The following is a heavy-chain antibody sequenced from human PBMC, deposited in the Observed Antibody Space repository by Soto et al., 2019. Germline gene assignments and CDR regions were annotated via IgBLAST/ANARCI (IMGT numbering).Heavy chain of an antibody. CDR1: GGSFSGYY. Sequence: SETLSLTCAVYGGSFSGYYWSWIRQPPGKGLEWIGEINHSGSTNYNPSLKSRVTISVDTSKNQFSLKLSSVTAADTAVYYCARGRYSGYGPYYYYYGMDVWGQGTTVTVSS. V-gene: IGHV4-34*01. D-gene: IGHD5-12*01. J-gene: IGHJ6*02. CDR3: ARGRYSGYGPYYYYYGMDV. CDR2: INHSGST.